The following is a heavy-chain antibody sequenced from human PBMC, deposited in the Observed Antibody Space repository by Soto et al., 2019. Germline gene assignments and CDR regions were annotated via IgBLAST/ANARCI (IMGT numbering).Heavy chain of an antibody. D-gene: IGHD2-21*01. J-gene: IGHJ4*02. CDR2: IYHSGST. V-gene: IGHV4-4*02. CDR3: AREIATNFDY. CDR1: GVSISSSTS. Sequence: SETLSLTCAISGVSISSSTSWSWVRQPPGKGLEWIGEIYHSGSTNYNPSLKSRATISVDKSKNQFSLKLSSVTAADTAVYYCAREIATNFDYWGQGTLVTVS.